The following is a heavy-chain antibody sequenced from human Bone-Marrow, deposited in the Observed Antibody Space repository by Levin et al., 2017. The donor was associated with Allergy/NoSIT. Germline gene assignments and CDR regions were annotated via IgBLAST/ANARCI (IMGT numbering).Heavy chain of an antibody. Sequence: GESLKISCAASGFTFSTFGMHWVRQTAGKGLEWVAVISSDGSNKYYADSVKGRFTISRDNSKNTLYLQMNSLRAEDTAVYYCAKVHSFGPYFYYYAMDVWGHGATVTVSS. CDR2: ISSDGSNK. CDR3: AKVHSFGPYFYYYAMDV. J-gene: IGHJ6*02. D-gene: IGHD2-15*01. CDR1: GFTFSTFG. V-gene: IGHV3-30*18.